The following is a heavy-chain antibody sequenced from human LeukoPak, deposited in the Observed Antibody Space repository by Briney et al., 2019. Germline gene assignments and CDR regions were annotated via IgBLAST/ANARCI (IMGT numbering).Heavy chain of an antibody. CDR3: ARNDYADPYDC. CDR2: IYHSGRT. D-gene: IGHD3-16*01. Sequence: SETLSLTCSVSGYSISTGYYWGWIRQSPGKGLEWIGSIYHSGRTYYNPSLKSRITMSVDTSRNQFSLKLSSVTAADTALYFCARNDYADPYDCWGQGTLVTVSS. V-gene: IGHV4-38-2*02. CDR1: GYSISTGYY. J-gene: IGHJ4*02.